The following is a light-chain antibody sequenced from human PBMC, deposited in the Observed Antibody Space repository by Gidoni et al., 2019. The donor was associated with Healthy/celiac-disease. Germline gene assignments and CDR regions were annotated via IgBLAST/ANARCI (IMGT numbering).Light chain of an antibody. J-gene: IGKJ1*01. CDR1: QRVSSSY. CDR3: QQYGSSPPWT. V-gene: IGKV3-20*01. CDR2: GSS. Sequence: ELVLTQSPGPLSVSPGERATLSCRASQRVSSSYLAWYQQKPGQAPRLLIDGSSSRATGIPDRFSGSGSVTDFTLTISRLEPEDFAVYYCQQYGSSPPWTFGQGTKVEIK.